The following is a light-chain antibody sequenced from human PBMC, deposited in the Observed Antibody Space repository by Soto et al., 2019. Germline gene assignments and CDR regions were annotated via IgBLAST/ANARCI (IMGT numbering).Light chain of an antibody. V-gene: IGLV2-14*01. CDR1: SGDIGSYNR. Sequence: QSALTQPASVSGSPGQSITISCTGTSGDIGSYNRVSWYQQHPGKAPKLIIYEVTDRPSGVSNRFSGSKSGNTASLTISGLQAEEEAEYSCSSYTNINTRACVFGTGTKV. CDR3: SSYTNINTRACV. CDR2: EVT. J-gene: IGLJ1*01.